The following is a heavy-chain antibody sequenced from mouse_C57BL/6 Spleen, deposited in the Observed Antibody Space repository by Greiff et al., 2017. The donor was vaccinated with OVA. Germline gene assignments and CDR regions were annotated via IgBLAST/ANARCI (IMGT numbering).Heavy chain of an antibody. CDR2: INPGSGGT. D-gene: IGHD2-4*01. V-gene: IGHV1-54*01. CDR3: ARSRDYKDFDY. CDR1: GYAFTNYL. J-gene: IGHJ2*01. Sequence: QVQLQQSGAELVRPGTSVKVSCKASGYAFTNYLIEWVKQRPGQGLEWIGVINPGSGGTNYNEKFKGKATLTADKSSSTAYMQLSSLTSEDSAVYFCARSRDYKDFDYWGQGTTLTVSS.